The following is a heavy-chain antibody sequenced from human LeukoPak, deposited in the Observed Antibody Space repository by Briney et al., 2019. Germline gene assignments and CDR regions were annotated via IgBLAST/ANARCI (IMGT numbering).Heavy chain of an antibody. D-gene: IGHD5-18*01. Sequence: SETLSLTCAVSGYSISSGYYWGWIRQPPGKGLEWIGSIYHSGSTYYNPSLKSRVTISVDTSKNQVSLKLSSVTAADTAVYYCARQGGYSYGYQSHWGQGTLVTVSS. V-gene: IGHV4-38-2*01. CDR2: IYHSGST. CDR3: ARQGGYSYGYQSH. J-gene: IGHJ4*02. CDR1: GYSISSGYY.